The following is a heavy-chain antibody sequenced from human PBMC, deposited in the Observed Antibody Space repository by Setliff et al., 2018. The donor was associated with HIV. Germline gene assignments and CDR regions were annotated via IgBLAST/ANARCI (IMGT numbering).Heavy chain of an antibody. CDR3: ARFIAVAGRFDY. CDR1: GYTFTSYG. V-gene: IGHV1-18*01. CDR2: ISAYNGYT. J-gene: IGHJ4*02. Sequence: VASVKVSCKASGYTFTSYGITWVRQAPGQGLEWMGWISAYNGYTNYAQKLQGRVTMTTDTSTSTAYMELRSLRSDDTAVYYCARFIAVAGRFDYWGQGTLVTVSS. D-gene: IGHD6-19*01.